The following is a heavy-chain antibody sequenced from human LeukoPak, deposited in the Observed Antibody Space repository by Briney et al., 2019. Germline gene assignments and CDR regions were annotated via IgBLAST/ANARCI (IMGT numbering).Heavy chain of an antibody. Sequence: SETLSLTCTVSGGSISSRPYCWGWIRQPPGKGLEWLGSFFYSGSTNYKPSLKSRVTISVDTSKNQFSLKLSSVTAADTAVYYCARRVRGVNKVDYWGQGTLVTVSS. J-gene: IGHJ4*02. D-gene: IGHD3-10*01. CDR3: ARRVRGVNKVDY. CDR1: GGSISSRPYC. V-gene: IGHV4-39*01. CDR2: FFYSGST.